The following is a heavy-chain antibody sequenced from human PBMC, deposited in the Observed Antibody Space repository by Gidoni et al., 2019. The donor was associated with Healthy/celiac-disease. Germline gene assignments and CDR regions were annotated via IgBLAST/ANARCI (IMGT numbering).Heavy chain of an antibody. CDR3: ARGDEYYDSSGYYRPFYYYGMDV. D-gene: IGHD3-22*01. CDR2: INHSGST. V-gene: IGHV4-34*01. Sequence: QVQLQQWGAGLLKPSETLSLTCAVYGGSFSGYYWSWIRQPPGKGLEWIGEINHSGSTNYNPSLKSRVTISVDTSKNQFSLKLSSVTAADTAVYYCARGDEYYDSSGYYRPFYYYGMDVWGQGTTVTVSS. CDR1: GGSFSGYY. J-gene: IGHJ6*02.